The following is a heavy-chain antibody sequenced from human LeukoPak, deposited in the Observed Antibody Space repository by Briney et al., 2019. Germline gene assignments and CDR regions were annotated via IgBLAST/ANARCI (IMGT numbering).Heavy chain of an antibody. CDR3: ARAWGLYYYDSSGPYYFDY. D-gene: IGHD3-22*01. CDR1: GFTFSSYW. J-gene: IGHJ4*02. Sequence: PGGSLRLSCAASGFTFSSYWMSWVRQAPGKGLEWVANIKHDGSEKYYVDSVKGRFTISRDNAKNSLYLQMNSLRAEDTAVYYCARAWGLYYYDSSGPYYFDYWGQGTLVTVSS. V-gene: IGHV3-7*01. CDR2: IKHDGSEK.